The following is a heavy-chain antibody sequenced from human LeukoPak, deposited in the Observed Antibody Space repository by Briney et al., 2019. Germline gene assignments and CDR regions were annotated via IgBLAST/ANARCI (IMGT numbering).Heavy chain of an antibody. V-gene: IGHV4-59*11. J-gene: IGHJ4*02. CDR2: IHYSGTT. CDR3: ANLHYVSSGSNFDY. CDR1: ADSISSRY. D-gene: IGHD3-22*01. Sequence: SETLSLTCTVSADSISSRYCSWIRQPPGKGLEWIGYIHYSGTTNYNPSLKSRVTISVDTPKKQLSLKLKSEAGADTAVYYCANLHYVSSGSNFDYWGQGTLVTVSS.